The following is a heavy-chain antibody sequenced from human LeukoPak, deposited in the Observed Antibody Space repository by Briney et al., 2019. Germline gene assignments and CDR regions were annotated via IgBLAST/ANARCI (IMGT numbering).Heavy chain of an antibody. CDR2: IRYDGSIK. Sequence: GGSLRLSCAASGFTFSSYGMNWVRQAPGKGLEWVAFIRYDGSIKYSADSVKGRFTISRDNSKNTLYLQMNSLRAEDTAVYYCARGPSGYHNTGGQGTLVTVSS. V-gene: IGHV3-30*02. J-gene: IGHJ4*02. D-gene: IGHD5-12*01. CDR3: ARGPSGYHNT. CDR1: GFTFSSYG.